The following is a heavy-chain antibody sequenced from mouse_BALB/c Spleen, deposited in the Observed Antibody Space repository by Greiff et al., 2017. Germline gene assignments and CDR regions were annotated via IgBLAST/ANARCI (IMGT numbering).Heavy chain of an antibody. CDR1: GYTFTSYY. CDR3: ARGLRYLYFDY. V-gene: IGHV1S56*01. D-gene: IGHD1-1*01. J-gene: IGHJ2*01. CDR2: IYPGNVNT. Sequence: VQLQQSGPELVKPGASVRISCKASGYTFTSYYIHWVKQRPGQGLEWIGWIYPGNVNTKYNEKFKGKATLTADKSSSTAYMQLSSLTSEDSAVYFCARGLRYLYFDYWGQGTTLTVSS.